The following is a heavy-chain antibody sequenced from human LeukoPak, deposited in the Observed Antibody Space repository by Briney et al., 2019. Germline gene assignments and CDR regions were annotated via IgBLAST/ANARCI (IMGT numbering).Heavy chain of an antibody. CDR3: GRSPTYYDFWSGDKFIDY. CDR2: IKHDGSEQ. D-gene: IGHD3-3*01. Sequence: GGSLRLSCAASGFTFSSYWMTWVRQAPGKGLEWVANIKHDGSEQYYVDSVKGRFTISRHNVKNSLYLQMNSLRVEDTAVYYCGRSPTYYDFWSGDKFIDYWGQGTLVTVSS. V-gene: IGHV3-7*01. J-gene: IGHJ4*02. CDR1: GFTFSSYW.